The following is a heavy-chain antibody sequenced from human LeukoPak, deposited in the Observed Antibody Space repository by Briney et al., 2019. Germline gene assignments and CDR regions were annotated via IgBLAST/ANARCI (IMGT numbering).Heavy chain of an antibody. J-gene: IGHJ5*02. Sequence: GASVKVSCKASGYTFTSYGISWVRQAPGQGLEWMGWINPNSGGTNYAQKFQGRVTMTRDTSISTAYMELSRLRSDDTAVYYCARVPGTCSGGSCYSFNWFDPWGQGTLVTVSS. CDR1: GYTFTSYG. CDR2: INPNSGGT. V-gene: IGHV1-2*02. CDR3: ARVPGTCSGGSCYSFNWFDP. D-gene: IGHD2-15*01.